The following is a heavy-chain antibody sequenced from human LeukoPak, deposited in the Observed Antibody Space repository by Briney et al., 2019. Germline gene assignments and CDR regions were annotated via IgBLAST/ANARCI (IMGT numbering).Heavy chain of an antibody. CDR3: ARSTGDGLGGYYFDY. V-gene: IGHV3-66*01. D-gene: IGHD5-24*01. J-gene: IGHJ4*02. Sequence: GGSLRLSCAASGFTVSSIYMNWVRQAPGKGLEWVSVIYSGGSTYYADSVKDRFTISRDNSKNTLYLQMNSLRAEDTAVYYCARSTGDGLGGYYFDYWGQGTLVTVSS. CDR1: GFTVSSIY. CDR2: IYSGGST.